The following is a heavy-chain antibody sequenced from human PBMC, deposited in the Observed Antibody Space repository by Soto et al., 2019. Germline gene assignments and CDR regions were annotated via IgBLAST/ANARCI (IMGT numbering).Heavy chain of an antibody. D-gene: IGHD6-13*01. CDR1: GFRFDDYA. Sequence: EVQLVESGGGLVQPGRSLRLSCRASGFRFDDYAMHWVRQAPGKGLEWVAGIIWNSEAIDYAESVRGRFTISRDNAENSVFLQMDSLSPEDTALYYCTRDDQGIATSGTPILGSWGQGTPVTVSS. CDR2: IIWNSEAI. J-gene: IGHJ4*02. CDR3: TRDDQGIATSGTPILGS. V-gene: IGHV3-9*01.